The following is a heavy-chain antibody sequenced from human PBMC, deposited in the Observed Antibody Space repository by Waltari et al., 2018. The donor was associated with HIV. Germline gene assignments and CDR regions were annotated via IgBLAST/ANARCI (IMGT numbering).Heavy chain of an antibody. CDR2: FIPILGIA. CDR3: ARRVYYYDSSAYGERDAFDI. Sequence: QVQLVQSGAEVKKPGSSVKVSCKASGGTFSSYTISWVRQAPGQGLGWMGRFIPILGIANNAQKFQGRVTITADKSTSTAYIELSSLRSEDTAVYYCARRVYYYDSSAYGERDAFDIWGQGTMVTVSS. D-gene: IGHD3-22*01. CDR1: GGTFSSYT. J-gene: IGHJ3*02. V-gene: IGHV1-69*02.